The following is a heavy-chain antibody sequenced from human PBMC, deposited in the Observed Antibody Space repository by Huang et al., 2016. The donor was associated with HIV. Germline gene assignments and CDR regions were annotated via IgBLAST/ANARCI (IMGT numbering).Heavy chain of an antibody. Sequence: QVQLVQSRAEVKKPGASVKVSCKVSEYTLTELSIHWVRQPPGKGLEWMGGFEPESGETSYAQKFQGSVTMTEDTSTETAFMELSGLRPEDTAVYYCATGFDVFFDFWGQGTLVTVSS. CDR2: FEPESGET. D-gene: IGHD3-9*01. CDR1: EYTLTELS. V-gene: IGHV1-24*01. CDR3: ATGFDVFFDF. J-gene: IGHJ4*02.